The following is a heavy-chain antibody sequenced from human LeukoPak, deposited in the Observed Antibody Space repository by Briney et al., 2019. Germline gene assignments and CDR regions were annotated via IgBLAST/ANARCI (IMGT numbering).Heavy chain of an antibody. CDR3: ARQTFGALYDS. V-gene: IGHV4-39*07. J-gene: IGHJ4*02. D-gene: IGHD3-10*01. Sequence: SETLSLPCTVSCGSINSISYYWGWIRQPPGKGLEWIGSIYYSASTYYNPSLKSRVTISVDTSKNQFYLKLSSVTAADTAVYYCARQTFGALYDSWGQGTLVTVSS. CDR2: IYYSAST. CDR1: CGSINSISYY.